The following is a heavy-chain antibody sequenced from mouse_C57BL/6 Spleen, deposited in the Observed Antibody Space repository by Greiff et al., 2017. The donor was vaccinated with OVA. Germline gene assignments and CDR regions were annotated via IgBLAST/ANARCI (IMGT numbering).Heavy chain of an antibody. CDR2: IDPETGGT. Sequence: QVQLQQSGAELVRPGASVTLSCKASGYTFTDYEMHWVKQTPVHGLEWIGAIDPETGGTAYNQKFKGKAILTADKSSSTAYMELRSLTSEDSAVYYCTRGSNYRYFDVWGTGTTVTVSA. D-gene: IGHD2-5*01. V-gene: IGHV1-15*01. CDR1: GYTFTDYE. J-gene: IGHJ1*03. CDR3: TRGSNYRYFDV.